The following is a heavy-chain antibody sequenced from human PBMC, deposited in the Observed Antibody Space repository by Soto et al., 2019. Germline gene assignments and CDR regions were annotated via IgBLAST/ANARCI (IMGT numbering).Heavy chain of an antibody. Sequence: SETLSLTCAVYGGSFSGYYWSWIRQPPGKGLEWIGEINHSGSTNYNPSPKSRVAISVDTSKNQFSLKLSSVTAADTAVYYCARVGLVHYYYYYGMDVWGQGTTVTVSS. CDR1: GGSFSGYY. J-gene: IGHJ6*02. CDR2: INHSGST. CDR3: ARVGLVHYYYYYGMDV. D-gene: IGHD6-6*01. V-gene: IGHV4-34*01.